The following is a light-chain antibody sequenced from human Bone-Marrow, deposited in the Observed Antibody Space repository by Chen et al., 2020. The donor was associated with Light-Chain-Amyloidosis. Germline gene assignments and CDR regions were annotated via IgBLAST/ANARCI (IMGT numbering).Light chain of an antibody. CDR3: QQYWSTPRA. J-gene: IGKJ2*01. V-gene: IGKV4-1*01. CDR1: QSVLTSSKNKNY. Sequence: DIVMTQSPDSLAVSLGERATINCKYSQSVLTSSKNKNYLAGYPQKPGQPPKLLIYWAATRESGLPERFRCSGSGADFTLTISCLQADDVAVYYCQQYWSTPRAFGQGTKLEIK. CDR2: WAA.